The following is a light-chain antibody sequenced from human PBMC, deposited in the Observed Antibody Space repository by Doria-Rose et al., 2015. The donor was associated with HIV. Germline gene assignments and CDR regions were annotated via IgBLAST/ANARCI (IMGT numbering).Light chain of an antibody. CDR3: QQYDSSPLT. Sequence: QRLSNNCFAWYLQKPVRAPRLLIYGASNRAIGIPDRFSGSGSGTDFTLTISRLEPEDFAVYYCQQYDSSPLTFGGGTKVEIK. V-gene: IGKV3-20*01. CDR2: GAS. J-gene: IGKJ4*01. CDR1: QRLSNNC.